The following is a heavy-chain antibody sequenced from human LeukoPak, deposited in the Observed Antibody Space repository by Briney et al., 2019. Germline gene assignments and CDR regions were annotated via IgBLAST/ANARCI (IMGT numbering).Heavy chain of an antibody. CDR2: IYRSGST. J-gene: IGHJ4*02. D-gene: IGHD1-26*01. CDR3: TRDPFDSVGATGSLPVV. CDR1: GFTVNSNY. Sequence: GGSLRLSCAASGFTVNSNYMSWVRQAPGKGLEWVSVIYRSGSTYYADSVKDRFTISRDNSKNTLYLQMNSLRAEDTAVYYCTRDPFDSVGATGSLPVVWGQGTLVTVSS. V-gene: IGHV3-66*01.